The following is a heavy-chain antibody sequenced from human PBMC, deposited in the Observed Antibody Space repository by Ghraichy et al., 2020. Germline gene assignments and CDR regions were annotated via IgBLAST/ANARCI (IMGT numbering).Heavy chain of an antibody. J-gene: IGHJ6*02. Sequence: GGSLRLSCAASGFTFSDYYMSWIRQAPGKGLEWVSYISSSGSTIYYADSVKGRFTISRDNAKNSLYLQMNSLRAEDTAVYYCARDLSSYDFWSGYYPLLGMDVWGQGTTVIVSS. CDR2: ISSSGSTI. D-gene: IGHD3-3*01. V-gene: IGHV3-11*01. CDR1: GFTFSDYY. CDR3: ARDLSSYDFWSGYYPLLGMDV.